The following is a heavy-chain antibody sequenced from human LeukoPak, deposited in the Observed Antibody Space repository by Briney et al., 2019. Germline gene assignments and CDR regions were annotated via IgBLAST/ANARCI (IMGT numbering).Heavy chain of an antibody. CDR2: IIPIFGTA. J-gene: IGHJ4*02. D-gene: IGHD4-23*01. CDR1: EGTFSSYV. V-gene: IGHV1-69*05. CDR3: ATVKGLRWPFDY. Sequence: ALVEVSCKASEGTFSSYVLSWVRQAPGLGLEWMGGIIPIFGTANYAQKFQGRVTITTDESTSTAYMELSSLRSEDTAVYYCATVKGLRWPFDYWGQGTLVTVAS.